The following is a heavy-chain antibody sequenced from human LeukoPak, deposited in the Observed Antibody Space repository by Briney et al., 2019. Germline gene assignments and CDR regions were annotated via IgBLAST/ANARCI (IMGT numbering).Heavy chain of an antibody. V-gene: IGHV4-34*01. CDR2: INNSGST. CDR3: ARVLSIAAAETYYMDV. D-gene: IGHD6-13*01. Sequence: SETLSLTYAVYGGHHSGYHWLWPRQPPGKGLEWMVEINNSGSTHSKPPLKSLVPISVYKYKNQISLKLRSVTAADTAVYYCARVLSIAAAETYYMDVWGKGTTVTVSS. J-gene: IGHJ6*03. CDR1: GGHHSGYH.